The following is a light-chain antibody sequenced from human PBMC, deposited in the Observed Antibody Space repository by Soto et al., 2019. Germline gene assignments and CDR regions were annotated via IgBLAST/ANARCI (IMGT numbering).Light chain of an antibody. J-gene: IGKJ4*01. V-gene: IGKV3-20*01. CDR1: QSVRSNY. CDR3: QQYGSTPLT. CDR2: DAS. Sequence: EIVLTQSPDTLSLSPGETATLSCRASQSVRSNYLAWYQQKPGQAPRFLIYDASSRATGIPDRFSGSGSGTDFTLTISRLEPEDFAVYYCQQYGSTPLTFGGGTKVDIK.